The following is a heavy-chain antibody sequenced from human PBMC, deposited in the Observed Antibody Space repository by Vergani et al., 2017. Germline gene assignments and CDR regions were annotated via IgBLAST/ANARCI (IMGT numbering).Heavy chain of an antibody. CDR1: GGTFSSYA. CDR2: NIPIFGTA. V-gene: IGHV1-69*01. J-gene: IGHJ3*02. CDR3: ARERDVDTAMVVAFDI. Sequence: QVQLVQSGAEVKKPGASVKVFCKASGGTFSSYAISWVRQAPGQGPEWMGGNIPIFGTANYAQKFQGRVTITADESTSTAYMELSSMRSEDPAVYYCARERDVDTAMVVAFDIWGQGTMVTVSS. D-gene: IGHD5-18*01.